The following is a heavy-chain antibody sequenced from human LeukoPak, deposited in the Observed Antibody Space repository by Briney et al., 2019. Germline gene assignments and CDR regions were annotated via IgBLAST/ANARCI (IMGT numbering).Heavy chain of an antibody. V-gene: IGHV1-2*02. Sequence: ASVKVSCKVSGYTFTGYYIHWVRQAPGQGLEWMGWINPTSGGTNYAQKFQGRVTMTRDTSISTAYMELSRLRSDDTAVYSCARGVTARGFYYYMDIWGRGTTVTISS. J-gene: IGHJ6*03. CDR1: GYTFTGYY. D-gene: IGHD2-21*02. CDR3: ARGVTARGFYYYMDI. CDR2: INPTSGGT.